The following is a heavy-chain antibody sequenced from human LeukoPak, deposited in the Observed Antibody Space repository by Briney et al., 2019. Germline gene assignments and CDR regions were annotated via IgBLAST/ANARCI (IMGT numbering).Heavy chain of an antibody. V-gene: IGHV4-59*01. CDR3: ARHESNPYYYGMDV. CDR2: IYYSGNT. Sequence: SETLSLTCTVSGVSISTYYWGWIRQPPGKGLEWIGYIYYSGNTNYNPSLKSRVTILVDTSKNQFSLNLSSVTAADTAVYYCARHESNPYYYGMDVWGQGTTVTVSS. J-gene: IGHJ6*02. CDR1: GVSISTYY.